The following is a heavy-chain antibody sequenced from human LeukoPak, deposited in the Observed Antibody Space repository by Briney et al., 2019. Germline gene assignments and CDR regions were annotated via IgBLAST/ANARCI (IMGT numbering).Heavy chain of an antibody. D-gene: IGHD5-12*01. CDR3: ARDYVGVLRADY. V-gene: IGHV1-69*13. J-gene: IGHJ4*02. CDR2: IIPIFGTA. Sequence: GASVKVSCKASGGTFSSYAISWVRQAPGQGLEWMGGIIPIFGTANYAQKFQGRVTITADESTSTAYMELRSLRSDDTAVYYCARDYVGVLRADYWGQGTLVTVSS. CDR1: GGTFSSYA.